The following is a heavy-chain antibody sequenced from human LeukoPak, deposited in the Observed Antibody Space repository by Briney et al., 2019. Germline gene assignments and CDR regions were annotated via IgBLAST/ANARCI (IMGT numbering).Heavy chain of an antibody. CDR1: GFTVSSNY. J-gene: IGHJ4*02. Sequence: GGSLRLSCAASGFTVSSNYMSWVRQAPGKGLEWVSVIYSGGSTYYADSVKGRFTISRDNSKNTLYLQMNSLRAEDTAVYYCARYRRGGDFDYWGQGTLVTVSS. CDR2: IYSGGST. D-gene: IGHD3-10*01. V-gene: IGHV3-53*01. CDR3: ARYRRGGDFDY.